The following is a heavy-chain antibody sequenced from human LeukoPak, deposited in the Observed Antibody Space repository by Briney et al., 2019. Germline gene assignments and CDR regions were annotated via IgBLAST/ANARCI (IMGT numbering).Heavy chain of an antibody. CDR1: GFTLSNYW. Sequence: GGSLRLSCAASGFTLSNYWMSWVRQAPGKGLEWVANIKEDGSEEYYVDSVKGRFTISRDTAKNSLHLQMNSLRVEDTAVYYCARTIGYGSGNDQAGGWGQGTLVTVSS. J-gene: IGHJ4*02. CDR2: IKEDGSEE. V-gene: IGHV3-7*01. CDR3: ARTIGYGSGNDQAGG. D-gene: IGHD3-10*01.